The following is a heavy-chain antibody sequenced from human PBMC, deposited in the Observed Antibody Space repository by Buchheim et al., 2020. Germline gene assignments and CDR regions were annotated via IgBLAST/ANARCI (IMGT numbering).Heavy chain of an antibody. CDR3: ARTLYYYGSGSYYHFDD. V-gene: IGHV4-34*01. Sequence: QVQLQQWGAGLLKPSETLSLTCAVYGGSFSGYYWSWIRQPPGKGLEWIGEINHSGSTNYNPSLKSRVTISVDTSKNQFSLKLSSVTAADTAVYYCARTLYYYGSGSYYHFDDWGQGTL. CDR2: INHSGST. J-gene: IGHJ4*02. D-gene: IGHD3-10*01. CDR1: GGSFSGYY.